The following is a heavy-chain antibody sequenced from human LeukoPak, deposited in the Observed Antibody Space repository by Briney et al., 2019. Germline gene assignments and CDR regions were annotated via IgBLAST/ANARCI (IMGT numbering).Heavy chain of an antibody. CDR2: IASDGSST. Sequence: GGSLRLSCAASGFTFSSYWMNWVRQAPGKGLVWVSRIASDGSSTTYADSVKGRFSISRDNAKNTLYLQMNSLRVEDTAVCYCARGRPHGNDYWGQGTLVTVSS. CDR3: ARGRPHGNDY. CDR1: GFTFSSYW. V-gene: IGHV3-74*01. J-gene: IGHJ4*02. D-gene: IGHD4-23*01.